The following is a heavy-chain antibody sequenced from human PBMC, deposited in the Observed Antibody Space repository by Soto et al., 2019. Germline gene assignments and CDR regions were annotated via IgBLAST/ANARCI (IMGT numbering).Heavy chain of an antibody. Sequence: QLRLQESGPRLVKPSETLSLTCSVSGASMTSSSYYWGCVRQPPGLGLEWIGTIYYNGTTYYSPSLKSSVTISLVTSKNHSALSLSSVTAADTTMYYCAMTPVTYPDYFDFWGQGGLVTV. V-gene: IGHV4-39*01. D-gene: IGHD4-17*01. CDR2: IYYNGTT. J-gene: IGHJ4*02. CDR3: AMTPVTYPDYFDF. CDR1: GASMTSSSYY.